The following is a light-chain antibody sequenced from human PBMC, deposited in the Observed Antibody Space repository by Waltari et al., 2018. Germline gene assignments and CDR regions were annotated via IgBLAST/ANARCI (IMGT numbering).Light chain of an antibody. CDR3: QQHNSYPYS. V-gene: IGKV1-12*01. CDR1: QGISNW. J-gene: IGKJ2*03. CDR2: AAS. Sequence: DIQMTQSQSSLSASVGDRVTITCQASQGISNWLAWYQQKPVKAPKLLIYAASSLQSGVPSRFSGSGSGTEFTLTISSLQPEDFATYYCQQHNSYPYSFGQGTKVEIK.